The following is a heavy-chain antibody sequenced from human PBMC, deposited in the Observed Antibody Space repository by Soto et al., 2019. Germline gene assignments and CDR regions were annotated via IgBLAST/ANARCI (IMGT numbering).Heavy chain of an antibody. CDR1: GFTFSSYW. V-gene: IGHV3-7*01. Sequence: EVQLVESGGGLVQPGGSLRLSCAASGFTFSSYWMSWVRQAPGKGLEWVANIKQDGSEKYYVDSVKGRFTISRDNAKNSLYLQMNSLRAEDTAVYYCARDYDYSSLYYYYGMDVWCQGTTVTVSS. J-gene: IGHJ6*02. CDR2: IKQDGSEK. CDR3: ARDYDYSSLYYYYGMDV. D-gene: IGHD4-4*01.